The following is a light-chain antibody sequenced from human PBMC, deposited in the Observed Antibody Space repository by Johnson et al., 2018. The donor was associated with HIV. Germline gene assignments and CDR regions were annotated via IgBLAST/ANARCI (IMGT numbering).Light chain of an antibody. J-gene: IGLJ1*01. V-gene: IGLV1-51*02. Sequence: QSVLTQPPSVSAAPGQKVTISCSGSSSNIGNNYVSWYQQLPGTAPKLLIYDNHKRPSGIPDRFSGSKSGTSATLGITGLQTGDESDYYCGTWVSSLSVYIFGTGTKVTFL. CDR1: SSNIGNNY. CDR2: DNH. CDR3: GTWVSSLSVYI.